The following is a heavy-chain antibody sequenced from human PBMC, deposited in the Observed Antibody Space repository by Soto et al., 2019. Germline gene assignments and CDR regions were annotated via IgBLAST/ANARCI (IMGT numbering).Heavy chain of an antibody. CDR2: ISAYNGNT. J-gene: IGHJ3*02. V-gene: IGHV1-18*01. CDR1: GYTFTSYG. Sequence: GASVKVSCKASGYTFTSYGISWVRQAPGQGLEWMGWISAYNGNTNYAQKLQGRVTMTTDTSTSTAYMELRSLGSDDTAVYYCATYPGGPWELPDNDAFDIWGQGTMVTVSS. D-gene: IGHD1-26*01. CDR3: ATYPGGPWELPDNDAFDI.